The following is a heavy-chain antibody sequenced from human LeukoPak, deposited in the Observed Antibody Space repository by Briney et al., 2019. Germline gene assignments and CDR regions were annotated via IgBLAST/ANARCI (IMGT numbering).Heavy chain of an antibody. Sequence: GGSLSLSCGASGFTFSTFWMNWVRQAPGKGREWVANLKEDGNEKYYVDSEKGRFTIPRDNAENSLYLQITRLRPKETAVYYCARDQSGYYPSYYHYMDVWRKGTTVTVS. V-gene: IGHV3-7*01. D-gene: IGHD3-9*01. CDR3: ARDQSGYYPSYYHYMDV. CDR2: LKEDGNEK. J-gene: IGHJ6*03. CDR1: GFTFSTFW.